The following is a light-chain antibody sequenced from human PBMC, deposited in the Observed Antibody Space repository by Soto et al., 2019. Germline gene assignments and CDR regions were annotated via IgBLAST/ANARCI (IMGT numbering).Light chain of an antibody. J-gene: IGKJ5*01. CDR2: GAS. Sequence: EIVLTQSPGTLSLSPGERATLSCGASQSVSSYLAWYQQKPGQAPRLLIYGASSRATGTPDRFSGSGSGTDLTLTISRLEPEDFAVFYCQHYDSLPITFGQGTRLEIK. CDR1: QSVSSY. CDR3: QHYDSLPIT. V-gene: IGKV3-20*01.